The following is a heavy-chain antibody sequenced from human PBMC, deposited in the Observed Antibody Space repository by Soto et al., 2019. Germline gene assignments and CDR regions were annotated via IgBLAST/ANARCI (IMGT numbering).Heavy chain of an antibody. D-gene: IGHD3-22*01. CDR1: GYTFSSYG. V-gene: IGHV1-18*01. J-gene: IGHJ6*02. Sequence: GASVKVSCKASGYTFSSYGINWVRQAPGQGLEWLGWISPYDGNTKYAQILQGRVSMTTDTSTKTAYMEVRSLRSDDTAVYYCARGGYYDSSGSRNYHYYGMNVWGQGTTVTGSS. CDR3: ARGGYYDSSGSRNYHYYGMNV. CDR2: ISPYDGNT.